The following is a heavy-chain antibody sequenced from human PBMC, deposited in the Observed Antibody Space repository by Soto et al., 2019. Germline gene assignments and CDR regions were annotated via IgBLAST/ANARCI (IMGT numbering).Heavy chain of an antibody. CDR2: IYYSGST. V-gene: IGHV4-59*01. CDR1: GGSISSYY. CDR3: ARLTPDWFDP. Sequence: NPSETLSLTCTVSGGSISSYYWSWIRQPPGKGLEWIGYIYYSGSTNYNPSLKSRVTISVDTSKNQFSLKLSSVTAADTAVYYCARLTPDWFDPWGQGTLVTVSS. J-gene: IGHJ5*02.